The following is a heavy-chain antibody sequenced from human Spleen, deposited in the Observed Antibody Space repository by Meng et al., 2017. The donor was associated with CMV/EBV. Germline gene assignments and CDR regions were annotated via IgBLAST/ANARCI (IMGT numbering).Heavy chain of an antibody. D-gene: IGHD2-21*01. V-gene: IGHV3-30*19. J-gene: IGHJ4*02. CDR1: GFTFSSYG. CDR2: ISYDGNSQ. Sequence: GESLKISCAASGFTFSSYGMHWVRQAPGKGLEWVAFISYDGNSQYYADSVKGRFTISRDISKNTLFLQMNNLKPDDTAVYYCVRDGVVPTWSFDHWGQGTLVTVSS. CDR3: VRDGVVPTWSFDH.